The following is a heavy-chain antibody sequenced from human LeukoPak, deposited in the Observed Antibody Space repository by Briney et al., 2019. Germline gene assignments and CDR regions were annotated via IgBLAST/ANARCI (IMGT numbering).Heavy chain of an antibody. Sequence: ASVKVSCKASGYTFTGYYIHWVRQAPGQGLEWMGWINPNSGGTNYAQKFQGRVTMTRDTSISTAYMELSRLRSDDTAVYYRARGDLVVVPGAIPLTDYWGQGTLVTVSS. CDR1: GYTFTGYY. J-gene: IGHJ4*02. V-gene: IGHV1-2*02. CDR3: ARGDLVVVPGAIPLTDY. D-gene: IGHD2-2*02. CDR2: INPNSGGT.